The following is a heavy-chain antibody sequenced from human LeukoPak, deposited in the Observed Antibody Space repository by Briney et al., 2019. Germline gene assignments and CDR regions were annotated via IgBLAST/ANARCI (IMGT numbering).Heavy chain of an antibody. CDR2: INWNGDST. Sequence: GGSLRLSCAASGFTFDDHGVSWVRQAPGKGLQWVSGINWNGDSTGYADSVKGRFTISRDNAKNSLYLQKNSLRAEDTALYHCTRGNVAAATAILYFDYWGPGTLVTVSS. D-gene: IGHD6-13*01. J-gene: IGHJ4*02. CDR1: GFTFDDHG. CDR3: TRGNVAAATAILYFDY. V-gene: IGHV3-20*01.